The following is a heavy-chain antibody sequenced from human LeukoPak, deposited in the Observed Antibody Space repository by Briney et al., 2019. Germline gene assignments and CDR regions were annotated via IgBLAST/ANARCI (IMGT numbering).Heavy chain of an antibody. CDR2: ISGSGGST. Sequence: GGSLRLSCAASGFTFRSYAMSWVRQAPGKGLEWVSAISGSGGSTYYADSVKGRLTISRDNSKNTVYLQMNSLRAEDTAVYYCAKGSSGWGIAVAEFDYWGQGTLVTVSS. CDR1: GFTFRSYA. J-gene: IGHJ4*02. CDR3: AKGSSGWGIAVAEFDY. D-gene: IGHD6-19*01. V-gene: IGHV3-23*01.